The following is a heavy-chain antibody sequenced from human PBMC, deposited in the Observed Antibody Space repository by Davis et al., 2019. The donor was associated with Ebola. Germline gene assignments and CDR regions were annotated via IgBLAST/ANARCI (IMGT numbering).Heavy chain of an antibody. D-gene: IGHD3-10*01. Sequence: SETLSLTCAVYGGSFSGYFCNWIRQPPGKGLEWIGEINHSGSTNYNPSLKSRVAISVDTSKNQFSLKLSSVTAADTAVYYCARIGGIYGSGSYLDYWGQGTLVTVSS. V-gene: IGHV4-34*01. CDR3: ARIGGIYGSGSYLDY. CDR2: INHSGST. CDR1: GGSFSGYF. J-gene: IGHJ4*02.